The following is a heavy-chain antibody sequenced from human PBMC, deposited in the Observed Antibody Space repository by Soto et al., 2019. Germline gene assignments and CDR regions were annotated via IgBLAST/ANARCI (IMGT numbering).Heavy chain of an antibody. J-gene: IGHJ6*02. Sequence: EVQLVESGGGLVKPGGSLRLSCAASGFTFSSYSMNWVRQAPGKGLEWVSSISSSSSYIYYADSVKGRFTISRDNAKNSLYLQMNSLIAEDTAVYYCARGLAAAGPYYYYYGMDVWGQGTTVTVSS. CDR1: GFTFSSYS. D-gene: IGHD6-13*01. CDR3: ARGLAAAGPYYYYYGMDV. CDR2: ISSSSSYI. V-gene: IGHV3-21*01.